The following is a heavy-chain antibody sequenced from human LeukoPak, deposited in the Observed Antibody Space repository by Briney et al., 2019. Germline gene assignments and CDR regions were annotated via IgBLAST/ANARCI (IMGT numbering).Heavy chain of an antibody. V-gene: IGHV3-23*01. CDR1: AFTFRPYA. CDR3: AKGAASRGYTYVAN. D-gene: IGHD5-18*01. CDR2: VSGSGGST. Sequence: GALRLSCAASAFTFRPYAMIWVRQAPGKGLEWVSTVSGSGGSTYYADSVKGWFTISRDNSNNTLYLQMNSLRAEDTAVYYCAKGAASRGYTYVANWGQGTLVTVSS. J-gene: IGHJ4*02.